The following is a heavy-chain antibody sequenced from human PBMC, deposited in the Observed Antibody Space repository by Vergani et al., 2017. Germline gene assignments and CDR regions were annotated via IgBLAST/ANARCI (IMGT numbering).Heavy chain of an antibody. J-gene: IGHJ4*02. CDR1: GFTFSSDS. D-gene: IGHD4-17*01. CDR3: ARGASGDYVSSFDY. Sequence: EVQLVESGGGLVQPGGSLRLSCAASGFTFSSDSMNWVRQAPGKGLEWISYISSSSSTIHYADSVKGRFTISRDNSKNTLYLQMNSLRAEDTAVYYCARGASGDYVSSFDYWGQGTLVTVSS. V-gene: IGHV3-48*01. CDR2: ISSSSSTI.